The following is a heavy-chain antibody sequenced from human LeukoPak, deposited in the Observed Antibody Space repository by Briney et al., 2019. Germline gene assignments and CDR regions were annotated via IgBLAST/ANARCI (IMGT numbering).Heavy chain of an antibody. D-gene: IGHD6-13*01. Sequence: PSETLSLTCTVSSGAITSASYCWGWIRQPPGNWLEWIGGIIYSGNTYYNPSLKSRDSISVDTTKNQFSLKLTSVTAADTAVYFCARHFHGSGYVVDFWGQGTLVTVSS. CDR3: ARHFHGSGYVVDF. J-gene: IGHJ4*02. V-gene: IGHV4-39*01. CDR1: SGAITSASYC. CDR2: IIYSGNT.